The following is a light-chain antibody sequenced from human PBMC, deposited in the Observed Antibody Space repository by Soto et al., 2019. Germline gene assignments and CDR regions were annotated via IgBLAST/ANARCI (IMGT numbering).Light chain of an antibody. CDR2: EVI. V-gene: IGLV2-8*01. Sequence: QSALTQPPSASGSPGQSVTISCTGTSSDVGGYNYVSRYQQHPGKAPKLMIYEVIKRPSGVPDRFSGSKSDNRASLTVSGLQAEDEADYYCCSYAASNNWVFGGGTQLTVL. J-gene: IGLJ3*02. CDR3: CSYAASNNWV. CDR1: SSDVGGYNY.